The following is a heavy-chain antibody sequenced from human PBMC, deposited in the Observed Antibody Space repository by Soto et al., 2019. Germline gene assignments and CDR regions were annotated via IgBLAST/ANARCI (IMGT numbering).Heavy chain of an antibody. CDR1: GGTFSSYA. J-gene: IGHJ3*02. CDR3: ARAPLSITTDAFDI. Sequence: ASVKVSCKASGGTFSSYAISWVRQAPGQGLEWMGGIIPIFGTANYAQKFQGRVTITADESTSTAYMELSSLRSEDTAVYYCARAPLSITTDAFDIWGQGTMVTVSS. V-gene: IGHV1-69*13. CDR2: IIPIFGTA. D-gene: IGHD2-2*01.